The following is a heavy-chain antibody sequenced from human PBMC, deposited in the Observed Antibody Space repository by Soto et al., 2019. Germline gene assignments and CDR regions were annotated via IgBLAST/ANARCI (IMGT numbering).Heavy chain of an antibody. D-gene: IGHD3-10*01. CDR1: GGSISSGGYY. CDR2: IYYSGST. CDR3: AREKKDYGSGGLYYFDY. V-gene: IGHV4-31*03. Sequence: QVQLQESGPGLVKPSQTLSLTCTVSGGSISSGGYYWSWIRQHPGKGLEWIGYIYYSGSTYYNPSLKSRVTISVDTSKNLFSLKLSSVTAADTAVYYCAREKKDYGSGGLYYFDYWGQGTLVTVSS. J-gene: IGHJ4*02.